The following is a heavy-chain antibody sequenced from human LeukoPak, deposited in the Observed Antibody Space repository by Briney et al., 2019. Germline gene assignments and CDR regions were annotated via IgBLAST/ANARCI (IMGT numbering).Heavy chain of an antibody. CDR2: ISYDGSNK. D-gene: IGHD6-19*01. J-gene: IGHJ4*02. CDR3: ANGLGGSGWNEGFDY. V-gene: IGHV3-30*18. Sequence: GGSLRLSCAASGFTFSSYGMHWVRQAPGKGLERVAVISYDGSNKNYADSVKGRFTISRDNSKNTLYLQMNSLRAEDTAVYYCANGLGGSGWNEGFDYWGQGTLVTVSS. CDR1: GFTFSSYG.